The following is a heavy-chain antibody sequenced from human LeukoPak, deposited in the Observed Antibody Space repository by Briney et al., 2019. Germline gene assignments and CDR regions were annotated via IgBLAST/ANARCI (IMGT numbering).Heavy chain of an antibody. CDR1: GYTFTGYY. V-gene: IGHV1-2*02. CDR3: ARDPSAPGYCSGGSCYWFDP. J-gene: IGHJ5*02. CDR2: INPNSGGT. D-gene: IGHD2-15*01. Sequence: WASVKVSCKASGYTFTGYYMHWVRQAPGQGLEWMGWINPNSGGTNYAQKFQGRVTMTRDTSISTAYMELSRLRSDDTAVYYCARDPSAPGYCSGGSCYWFDPWGQGTLVTVSS.